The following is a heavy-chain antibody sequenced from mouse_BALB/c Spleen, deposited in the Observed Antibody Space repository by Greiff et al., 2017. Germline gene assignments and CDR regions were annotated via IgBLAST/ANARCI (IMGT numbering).Heavy chain of an antibody. Sequence: QLQQSGPGLVKPSQSLSLTCTVTGYSITSDYAWNWIRQFPGNKLEWMGYISYSGSTSYNPSLKSRISITRDTSKNQFFLQLNSVTTEDTATYYCARLRPYYFDYWGQGTTLTVSS. CDR3: ARLRPYYFDY. CDR2: ISYSGST. J-gene: IGHJ2*01. D-gene: IGHD1-2*01. V-gene: IGHV3-2*02. CDR1: GYSITSDYA.